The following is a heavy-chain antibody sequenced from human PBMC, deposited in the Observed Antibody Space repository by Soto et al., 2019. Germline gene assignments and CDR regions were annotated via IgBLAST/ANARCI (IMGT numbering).Heavy chain of an antibody. Sequence: SETLSVTCTVSGGSVISGSYYWIWIRQPPGKGLEWIGYIYYSGSTNYNPSLKSRVTISVDTSKNQFSLKLSSVTAADTAVYYCARDLSPTHTQWGMDVWGQGTTVTAP. CDR2: IYYSGST. CDR3: ARDLSPTHTQWGMDV. CDR1: GGSVISGSYY. J-gene: IGHJ6*02. V-gene: IGHV4-61*01. D-gene: IGHD2-2*02.